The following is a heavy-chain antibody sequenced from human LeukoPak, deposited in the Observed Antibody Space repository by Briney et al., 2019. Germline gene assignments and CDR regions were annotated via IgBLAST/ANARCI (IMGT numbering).Heavy chain of an antibody. CDR3: ARGSYQLLF. CDR1: GFTFSDYY. D-gene: IGHD2-2*01. Sequence: GGSLRLSCAASGFTFSDYYMSWIRQPPAKGLEWVSYISSTSSYTKYADSVKDRFTISRDNAKNSLYLQMNSLRAEDTAVYYCARGSYQLLFWGQGTLVTVSS. V-gene: IGHV3-11*06. CDR2: ISSTSSYT. J-gene: IGHJ4*02.